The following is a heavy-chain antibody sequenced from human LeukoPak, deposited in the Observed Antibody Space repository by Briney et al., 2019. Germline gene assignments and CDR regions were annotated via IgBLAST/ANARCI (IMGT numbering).Heavy chain of an antibody. CDR2: ISYDGSNK. CDR3: AKSYYGSGSPDPFRFDP. V-gene: IGHV3-30*18. CDR1: GITFSNYA. Sequence: GGSLRLSCAASGITFSNYAMSWVRQAPGKGLEWVAVISYDGSNKYYADSVKGRFTISRDNSKNTLYLQMNSLRAEDTAVYYCAKSYYGSGSPDPFRFDPWGQGTLVTVSS. D-gene: IGHD3-10*01. J-gene: IGHJ5*02.